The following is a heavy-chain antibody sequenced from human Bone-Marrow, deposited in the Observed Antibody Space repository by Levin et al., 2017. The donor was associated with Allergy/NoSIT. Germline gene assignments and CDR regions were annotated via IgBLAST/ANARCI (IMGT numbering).Heavy chain of an antibody. D-gene: IGHD5-24*01. CDR1: GGSISSYY. Sequence: SETLSLSCTVSGGSISSYYWSWIRQPAGMGLEWIGRIHSSGTTNYNPSPKGRVTMSIDTSKNQSSLKLNSVTAEDTAVYYCAGSRDGYIDYWGQGTRVTVS. V-gene: IGHV4-4*07. CDR2: IHSSGTT. J-gene: IGHJ4*02. CDR3: AGSRDGYIDY.